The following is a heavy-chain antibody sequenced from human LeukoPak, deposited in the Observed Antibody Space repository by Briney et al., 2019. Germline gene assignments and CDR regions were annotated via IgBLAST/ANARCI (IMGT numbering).Heavy chain of an antibody. Sequence: PGGSLRLSCAASGFTFSSYEMNWVRQAPGKGLEWVSTISGSGGSTSYADSVKGRFTISRDNSKNTLYLQMNSLRAEDTAVYHCAKTLDSSQWLVSYYYYYMDVWGKGTTVTVSS. D-gene: IGHD6-19*01. CDR3: AKTLDSSQWLVSYYYYYMDV. CDR2: ISGSGGST. V-gene: IGHV3-23*01. J-gene: IGHJ6*03. CDR1: GFTFSSYE.